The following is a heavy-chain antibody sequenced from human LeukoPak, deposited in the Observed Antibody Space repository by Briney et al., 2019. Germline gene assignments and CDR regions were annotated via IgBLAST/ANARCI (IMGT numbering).Heavy chain of an antibody. CDR2: INPNSGGA. D-gene: IGHD6-25*01. CDR1: GYTFTGYC. J-gene: IGHJ6*02. V-gene: IGHV1-2*02. Sequence: EASVKVSCKASGYTFTGYCMHWVRQAPGQGLEWMGGINPNSGGANYAQKFQGRVTMTRDTAISTAYMELSRLRSYDTAVDYCASRAAARTYYYHYGMDVWGHGTTVTVS. CDR3: ASRAAARTYYYHYGMDV.